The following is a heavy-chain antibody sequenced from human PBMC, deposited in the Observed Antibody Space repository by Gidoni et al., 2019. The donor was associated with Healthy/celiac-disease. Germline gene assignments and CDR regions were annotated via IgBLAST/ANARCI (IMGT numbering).Heavy chain of an antibody. D-gene: IGHD4-17*01. V-gene: IGHV3-30-3*01. CDR2: ISYDGSNK. CDR1: GFTFSSYA. J-gene: IGHJ6*04. Sequence: QVQLVESGGGVVQPGRSLRLSCAASGFTFSSYAMHWVRQAPGKGREWVAVISYDGSNKYYADSVKGRFTISRDNSKNTLYLQMNSLRAEDTAVYYCARGYDYGDYGGGMDVWGKGTTVTVSS. CDR3: ARGYDYGDYGGGMDV.